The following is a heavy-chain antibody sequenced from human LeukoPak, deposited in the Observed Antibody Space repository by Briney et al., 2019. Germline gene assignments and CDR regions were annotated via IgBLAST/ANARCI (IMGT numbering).Heavy chain of an antibody. CDR3: ARCHGGPTVLYDAFDI. CDR1: GYTFTSYD. D-gene: IGHD1-26*01. Sequence: ASVKVSCKASGYTFTSYDINWVRQATGQGLEWMGWMNPNSGNTGYAQKFQGRVTMTRNTSISTAYMELSSLRSEDTAVYYCARCHGGPTVLYDAFDIWGQGTMVTVSS. CDR2: MNPNSGNT. J-gene: IGHJ3*02. V-gene: IGHV1-8*01.